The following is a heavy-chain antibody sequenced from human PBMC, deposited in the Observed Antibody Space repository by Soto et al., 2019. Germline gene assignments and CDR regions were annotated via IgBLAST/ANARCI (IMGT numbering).Heavy chain of an antibody. CDR1: GGSISSGDYY. V-gene: IGHV4-30-4*01. J-gene: IGHJ4*02. D-gene: IGHD5-18*01. CDR2: IYYSGST. Sequence: PSETLSLTCTVSGGSISSGDYYWSWIRQPPGKGLEWIGYIYYSGSTYYNQSLKSRVTISVDTSKNQFPLKLSSVTAADTALYYWARLGSQWAMAYQIDYWGQGTLVTVSS. CDR3: ARLGSQWAMAYQIDY.